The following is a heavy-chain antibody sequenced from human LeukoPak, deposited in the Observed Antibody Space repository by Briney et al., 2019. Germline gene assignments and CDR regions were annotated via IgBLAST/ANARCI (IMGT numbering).Heavy chain of an antibody. CDR2: ISYDENNK. D-gene: IGHD3-10*01. J-gene: IGHJ4*02. Sequence: PGGSLRLSCAASGFTFSIYTMHWVRQAPGKGLEWVAFISYDENNKYYAVSVKGRFTISRDNSKNTLYLQMNSLRAEDTAVYYCARDGSGFDYWGQGTLVTVSS. CDR3: ARDGSGFDY. V-gene: IGHV3-30-3*01. CDR1: GFTFSIYT.